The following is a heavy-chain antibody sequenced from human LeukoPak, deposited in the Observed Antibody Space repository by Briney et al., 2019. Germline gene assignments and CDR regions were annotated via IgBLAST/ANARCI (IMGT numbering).Heavy chain of an antibody. CDR2: MNPNSGNT. CDR3: ARGLIPSIAARPGNFQH. J-gene: IGHJ1*01. CDR1: GYTFTSYD. V-gene: IGHV1-8*01. Sequence: ASVKVSCKASGYTFTSYDINWVRQATGQGLEWMGWMNPNSGNTGYARKFQGRVTMTRNTSISTAYMELSSLRSEDTAVYYCARGLIPSIAARPGNFQHWGQGTLVTVSS. D-gene: IGHD6-6*01.